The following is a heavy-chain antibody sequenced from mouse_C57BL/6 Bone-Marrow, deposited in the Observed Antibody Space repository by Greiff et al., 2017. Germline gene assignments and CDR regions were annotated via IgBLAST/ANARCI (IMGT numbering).Heavy chain of an antibody. CDR1: GYTFTSYG. CDR3: ARRWLLREYYAMDY. D-gene: IGHD2-3*01. V-gene: IGHV1-81*01. J-gene: IGHJ4*01. Sequence: QVQLKESGAELARPGASVKLSCKASGYTFTSYGISWVKQRTGQGLEWIGEIYPRSGNTYYNEKFKGKATLTADKSSSTAYMELRSLTSEDSAVYFCARRWLLREYYAMDYWGQGTSVTVSS. CDR2: IYPRSGNT.